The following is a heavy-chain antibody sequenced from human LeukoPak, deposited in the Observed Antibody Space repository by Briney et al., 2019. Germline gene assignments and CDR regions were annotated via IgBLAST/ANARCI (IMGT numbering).Heavy chain of an antibody. CDR3: ARDGGPYGTWEAFDI. Sequence: PGGSLRLSCAASGFTFSSYWMHWVRQAPGKGLVWVSRINSDGSSTSYADSVKGRFTTSRDNAKNTLYLQMNSLRAEDTAVYYCARDGGPYGTWEAFDIWGQGTMVTVSS. CDR1: GFTFSSYW. V-gene: IGHV3-74*01. J-gene: IGHJ3*02. D-gene: IGHD1-26*01. CDR2: INSDGSST.